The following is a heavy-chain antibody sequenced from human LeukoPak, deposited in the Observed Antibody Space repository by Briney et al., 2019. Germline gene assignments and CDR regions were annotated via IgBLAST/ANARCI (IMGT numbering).Heavy chain of an antibody. J-gene: IGHJ3*02. V-gene: IGHV3-21*01. CDR3: ARGYGENAFDI. D-gene: IGHD4-17*01. CDR1: GLTFSSYS. CDR2: ISSSSSYI. Sequence: GGSLRLSCAASGLTFSSYSTNWVRQAPGKGLEWVSSISSSSSYIYYADSVKGRFTISRDNAKNSLYLQMNSLRAEDTAVYYCARGYGENAFDIRGQGTMVTVSS.